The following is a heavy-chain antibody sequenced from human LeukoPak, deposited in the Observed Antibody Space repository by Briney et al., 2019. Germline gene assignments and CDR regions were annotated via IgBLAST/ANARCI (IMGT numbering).Heavy chain of an antibody. V-gene: IGHV3-7*01. J-gene: IGHJ4*02. CDR2: INEDGSEE. D-gene: IGHD2-21*02. CDR3: ARAGDGTAARDY. CDR1: GFTFSRYW. Sequence: GGSLRLSCAPSGFTFSRYWMSWVRQAPGKGLEWVANINEDGSEEYYVDSVRGRFTISRDNAKNSLYLQMNSLRAEDTAVYYCARAGDGTAARDYWGQGTLVTVSS.